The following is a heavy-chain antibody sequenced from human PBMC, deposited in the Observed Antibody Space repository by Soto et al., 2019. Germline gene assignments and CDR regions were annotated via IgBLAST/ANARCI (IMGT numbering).Heavy chain of an antibody. Sequence: PGGSLRLSCAASGFTFSSYAMSWVRQAPGKGLEWVSAISGSGGSTYYADSVKGRFTISRDNSKNTLYLQMNSLRAEDTAVYYCAKLMRGIPAAMTFGYWGQGTLVTVSS. CDR3: AKLMRGIPAAMTFGY. CDR1: GFTFSSYA. J-gene: IGHJ4*02. D-gene: IGHD2-2*01. CDR2: ISGSGGST. V-gene: IGHV3-23*01.